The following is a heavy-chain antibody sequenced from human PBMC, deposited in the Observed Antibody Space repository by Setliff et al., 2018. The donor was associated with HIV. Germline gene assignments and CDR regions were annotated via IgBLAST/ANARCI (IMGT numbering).Heavy chain of an antibody. J-gene: IGHJ2*01. D-gene: IGHD1-26*01. CDR2: ISRSADTT. Sequence: PGGSLRLSCAASGFTFSSYAMAWVRQAPGKGLEWVSAISRSADTTYYADSVKGRFTISRDDSKNTVYLQMNSLRAEDTAVYYCARDEAIEGALTYFDLWGRGTLVTVSS. CDR1: GFTFSSYA. V-gene: IGHV3-23*01. CDR3: ARDEAIEGALTYFDL.